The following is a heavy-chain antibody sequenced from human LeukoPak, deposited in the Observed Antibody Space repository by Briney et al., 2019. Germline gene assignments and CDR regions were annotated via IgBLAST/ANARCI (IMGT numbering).Heavy chain of an antibody. CDR3: ARGRGSGWYRYFDY. Sequence: PSETLSLTCAVYGGSFSGYYWSWIRQPPGKGLEWIGEINHSGSTNYNPSLKSRVTISVDTSKNQFSLKLSSVTAADTAVYYCARGRGSGWYRYFDYWGQGTLVTVSS. J-gene: IGHJ4*02. D-gene: IGHD6-19*01. CDR2: INHSGST. CDR1: GGSFSGYY. V-gene: IGHV4-34*01.